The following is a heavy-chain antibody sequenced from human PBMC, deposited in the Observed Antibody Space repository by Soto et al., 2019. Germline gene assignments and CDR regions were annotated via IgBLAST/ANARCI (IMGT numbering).Heavy chain of an antibody. CDR1: RLTVSIYG. CDR2: ISYDGSNK. D-gene: IGHD3-22*01. Sequence: RIGFASCRLTVSIYGMHLVRKKQGKGLEWVAVISYDGSNKYYADSVKGRFTISRDNSKNTLYLQMNSLRAEDTAVYYCAKEHTYYYDSSGHLDYWGQGTLVTVSS. V-gene: IGHV3-30*18. J-gene: IGHJ4*02. CDR3: AKEHTYYYDSSGHLDY.